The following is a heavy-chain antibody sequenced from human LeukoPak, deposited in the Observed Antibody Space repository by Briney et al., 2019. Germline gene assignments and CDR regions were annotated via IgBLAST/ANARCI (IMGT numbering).Heavy chain of an antibody. Sequence: GGSLRLSCVASGFTLSASAIHWVRQAPGKGLEWVAFISHDGTAKYYADSVKGRFTISRDKTKNTVYLQMNSLTTEDTAVYYCARAPNNWNDLIVAYWGQGILVTVSS. CDR1: GFTLSASA. CDR3: ARAPNNWNDLIVAY. J-gene: IGHJ4*02. D-gene: IGHD1-1*01. V-gene: IGHV3-30*04. CDR2: ISHDGTAK.